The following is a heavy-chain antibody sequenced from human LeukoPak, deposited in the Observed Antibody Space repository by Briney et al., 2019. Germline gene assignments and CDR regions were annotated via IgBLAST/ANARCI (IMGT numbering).Heavy chain of an antibody. CDR1: GGSINSAGYY. J-gene: IGHJ6*02. Sequence: SETLSLTYTVSGGSINSAGYYWSWIRQHPGKGLEWIGYMYYSGTTYYNPSLKSRVIISVDMSKNQFSLKLSSVTAADMAVYYCARDAEYYYGSGSYSSGIDVWGQGTTATVSS. D-gene: IGHD3-10*01. V-gene: IGHV4-31*03. CDR3: ARDAEYYYGSGSYSSGIDV. CDR2: MYYSGTT.